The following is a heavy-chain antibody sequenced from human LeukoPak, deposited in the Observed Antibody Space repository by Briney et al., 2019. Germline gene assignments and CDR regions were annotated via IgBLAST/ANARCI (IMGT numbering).Heavy chain of an antibody. CDR3: AKDRHYDFWSGYYDAFDI. CDR2: ISGSGGST. CDR1: GFTFSSYA. Sequence: GGSLRLSCAASGFTFSSYAMSWVRQAPGKGLEWVSAISGSGGSTYYADSVKGRFTISRDNSKNTLYLQMNSLRAEDTAVYYCAKDRHYDFWSGYYDAFDIWGQGTMVTVSS. D-gene: IGHD3-3*01. V-gene: IGHV3-23*01. J-gene: IGHJ3*02.